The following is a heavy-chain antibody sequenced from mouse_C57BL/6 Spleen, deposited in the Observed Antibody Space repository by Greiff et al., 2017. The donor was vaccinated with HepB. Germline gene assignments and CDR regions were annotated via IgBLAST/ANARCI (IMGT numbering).Heavy chain of an antibody. V-gene: IGHV1-26*01. CDR3: ARYGNYEDWYFDV. CDR2: INPNNGGT. J-gene: IGHJ1*03. D-gene: IGHD2-10*02. CDR1: GYTFTDYY. Sequence: EVQLQQSGPELVKPGASVKISCKASGYTFTDYYMNWVKQSHGKSLEWIGDINPNNGGTSYNQKFKGKATLTVDKSSSTAYMELRSLTSEDSAVYYGARYGNYEDWYFDVWGTGTTVTVSS.